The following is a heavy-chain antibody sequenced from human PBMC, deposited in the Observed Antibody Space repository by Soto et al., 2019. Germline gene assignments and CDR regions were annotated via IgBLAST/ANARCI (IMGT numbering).Heavy chain of an antibody. J-gene: IGHJ6*02. CDR1: GGSISTYY. Sequence: SETLSLTCTVSGGSISTYYWSWIRQPAGKGLEWIGRIDTSGNTNYNPSLKSRVTMSVDTSKKQFSLKLTSVTAADTAVYYCARYSSNWFQTEGMDVWGQGATVTVSS. CDR2: IDTSGNT. CDR3: ARYSSNWFQTEGMDV. D-gene: IGHD6-13*01. V-gene: IGHV4-4*07.